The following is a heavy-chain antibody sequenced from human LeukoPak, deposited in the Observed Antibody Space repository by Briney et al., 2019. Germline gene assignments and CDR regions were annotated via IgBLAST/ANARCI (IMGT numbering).Heavy chain of an antibody. CDR3: ARRRYSYGSFDY. D-gene: IGHD5-18*01. CDR1: GGSMSRNSYYY. J-gene: IGHJ4*02. Sequence: EPSETLSLTCTVSGGSMSRNSYYYWGWIRQPPGKGLEWIGSIYYSGSTYYNPSLKSRVTISVDTSKNQFSLKLSSVTAADTAVYYCARRRYSYGSFDYWGQGTLVTVSS. CDR2: IYYSGST. V-gene: IGHV4-39*07.